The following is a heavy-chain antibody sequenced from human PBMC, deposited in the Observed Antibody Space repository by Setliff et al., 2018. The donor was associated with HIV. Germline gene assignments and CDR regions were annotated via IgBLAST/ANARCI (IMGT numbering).Heavy chain of an antibody. V-gene: IGHV4-61*09. CDR2: VYSRGNT. Sequence: AGRGLEWIGHVYSRGNTDYNPSLASRVSILMSTSEIQFSLTLNSVTAADTAKYYCARGRLMGSSVLFFDFWGQGILVTVSS. CDR3: ARGRLMGSSVLFFDF. J-gene: IGHJ4*02. D-gene: IGHD2-21*01.